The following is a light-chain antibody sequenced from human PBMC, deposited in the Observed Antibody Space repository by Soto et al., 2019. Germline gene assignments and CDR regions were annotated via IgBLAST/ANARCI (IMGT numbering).Light chain of an antibody. J-gene: IGKJ1*01. CDR2: GAS. CDR1: QSVSTSY. V-gene: IGKV3-20*01. CDR3: QQYGNSRGT. Sequence: VLPPSPGTLSLSPGDRATLSCRASQSVSTSYLAWYQQKPGQAPRLLIYGASSRATGIPDRFSGSGSGTDFTLTISGLEPEDFAVYYCQQYGNSRGTVGQGTKVDI.